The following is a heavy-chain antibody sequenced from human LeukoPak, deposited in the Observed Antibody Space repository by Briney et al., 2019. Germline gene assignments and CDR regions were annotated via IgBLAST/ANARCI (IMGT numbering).Heavy chain of an antibody. CDR1: GFTFSSYA. CDR2: ISSNGGST. V-gene: IGHV3-64*01. CDR3: ARSYIPSRNQLSVVVTAIDY. Sequence: GGSLRLSCAASGFTFSSYAMHWVRQAPGKGLEYVSAISSNGGSTYYANSVKGRFTISRDNSKNTLYLQMGSLRAEDMAVYYCARSYIPSRNQLSVVVTAIDYWGQGTLVTVS. J-gene: IGHJ4*02. D-gene: IGHD2-21*02.